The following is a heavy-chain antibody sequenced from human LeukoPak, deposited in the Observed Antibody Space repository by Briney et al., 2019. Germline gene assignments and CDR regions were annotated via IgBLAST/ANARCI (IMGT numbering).Heavy chain of an antibody. CDR3: ARESRGRFDY. CDR2: IYHSGTT. CDR1: GGSISSYF. V-gene: IGHV4-59*01. Sequence: SETLSLTCTVPGGSISSYFWSWSRQPPGKGLEWIGYIYHSGTTNFNPSLKSRVTMSQDTSKNQFSLRLRSVTAADTAVYYCARESRGRFDYWGQGALVTVSS. J-gene: IGHJ4*02.